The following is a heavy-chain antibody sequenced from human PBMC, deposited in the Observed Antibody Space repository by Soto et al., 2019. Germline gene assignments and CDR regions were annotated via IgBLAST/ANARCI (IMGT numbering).Heavy chain of an antibody. CDR1: GFTFSSYW. Sequence: GGSLRLSCAASGFTFSSYWMSWVRQAPGKGLEWVANIKQDGSEKYYVDSVKGRFTISRDNAKKSPYLQMNSLIAEDTAVYYGASELPGERQLGLDAFDIWGQGTMVTVSS. J-gene: IGHJ3*02. V-gene: IGHV3-7*05. D-gene: IGHD6-13*01. CDR2: IKQDGSEK. CDR3: ASELPGERQLGLDAFDI.